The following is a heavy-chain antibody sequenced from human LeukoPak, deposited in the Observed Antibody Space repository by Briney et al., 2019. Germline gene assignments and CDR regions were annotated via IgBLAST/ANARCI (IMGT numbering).Heavy chain of an antibody. CDR1: GYTFTSNG. D-gene: IGHD1-26*01. CDR2: ISAYNGNT. Sequence: GASVKVSCKASGYTFTSNGISWVRRAPGQGLEWMGWISAYNGNTNYEQKLQGRVTMTTDTSTSTAYMELRSLRSDDTAVYYCARQLVVGDYYFDYWGQGTLVTVSS. CDR3: ARQLVVGDYYFDY. V-gene: IGHV1-18*01. J-gene: IGHJ4*02.